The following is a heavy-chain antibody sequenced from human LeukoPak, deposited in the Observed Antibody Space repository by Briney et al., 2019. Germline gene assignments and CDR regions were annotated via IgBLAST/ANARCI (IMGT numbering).Heavy chain of an antibody. Sequence: SETLSLTCTVSGGSISSYYWSWIWQPPGKGLEWIGYIYYSGSTNYNPSLKSRVTISVDTSKNQFSLKLSSVTAADTAVYYCARVGIVVVVAATPAWFDPWGQGTLVTVSS. J-gene: IGHJ5*02. CDR3: ARVGIVVVVAATPAWFDP. CDR2: IYYSGST. V-gene: IGHV4-59*08. CDR1: GGSISSYY. D-gene: IGHD2-15*01.